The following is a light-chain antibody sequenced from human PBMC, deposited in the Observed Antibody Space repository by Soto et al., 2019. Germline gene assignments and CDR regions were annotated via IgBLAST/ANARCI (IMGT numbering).Light chain of an antibody. J-gene: IGKJ3*01. CDR1: QSVSSSY. CDR3: QQYNAYPFT. Sequence: EIVLTQSPGTLSLSPGERATLSCRASQSVSSSYLAWYQQKPGQAPRLLIYGASSRATGIPDRFSGSGSGTDFTLTISRLEPEDFATYYCQQYNAYPFTFGPGTTVDI. V-gene: IGKV3-20*01. CDR2: GAS.